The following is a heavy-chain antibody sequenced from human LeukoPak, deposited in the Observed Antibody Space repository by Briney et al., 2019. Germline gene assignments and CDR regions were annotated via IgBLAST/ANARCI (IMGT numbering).Heavy chain of an antibody. CDR1: GFTFTNAW. V-gene: IGHV3-15*01. Sequence: GESLRLSCAASGFTFTNAWMNWVRQAPGKGLAWVGRIKSKGDGETTDYAAPVKGRFTMSRDDSKATVYLQMNYLEAEDTAVYYCTTDLGLTMIRGVIVSWGQGALVTVSS. D-gene: IGHD3-10*01. CDR2: IKSKGDGETT. J-gene: IGHJ5*01. CDR3: TTDLGLTMIRGVIVS.